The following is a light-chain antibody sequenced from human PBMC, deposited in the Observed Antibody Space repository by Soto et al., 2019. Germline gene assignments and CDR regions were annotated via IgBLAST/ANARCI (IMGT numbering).Light chain of an antibody. CDR2: DTS. CDR1: QSVDRD. Sequence: EIVLTQSPATLSLSPGDRSTLSCRASQSVDRDLAWYQEKPGQAPRLLIYDTSARATGIPDRFSGSGSGTDFTLTISSVEPEDFAVYYCQQGSHWYTFGQGTKLEIK. J-gene: IGKJ2*01. CDR3: QQGSHWYT. V-gene: IGKV3-11*01.